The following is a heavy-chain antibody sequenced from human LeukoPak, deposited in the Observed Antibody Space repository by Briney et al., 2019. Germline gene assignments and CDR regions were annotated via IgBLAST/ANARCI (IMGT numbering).Heavy chain of an antibody. V-gene: IGHV1-69*05. CDR2: IIPLFNTP. Sequence: SVKVSCKASGGTFSSYVITWARQAPGQGLEWVGGIIPLFNTPNYAQKFQGRVTITTDESTHTSFMELNSLSSADTAVHYCARVDRHYFYMDVWGKGTTVTISS. CDR1: GGTFSSYV. CDR3: ARVDRHYFYMDV. J-gene: IGHJ6*03.